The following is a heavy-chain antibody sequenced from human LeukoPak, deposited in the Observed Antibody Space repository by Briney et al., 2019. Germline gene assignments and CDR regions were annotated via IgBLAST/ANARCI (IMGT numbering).Heavy chain of an antibody. D-gene: IGHD5-24*01. CDR1: GFTFSSYW. V-gene: IGHV3-74*01. J-gene: IGHJ4*02. CDR2: INSDGSST. Sequence: QPGGSLRLSCAASGFTFSSYWMHWVRQAPGKGLVWVSRINSDGSSTSYADSVKGRFTISRDNAKNTLYLQMNSLRAEDTAVYYCARVPRRPRDGYNFPFDYWGQGTLVTVSS. CDR3: ARVPRRPRDGYNFPFDY.